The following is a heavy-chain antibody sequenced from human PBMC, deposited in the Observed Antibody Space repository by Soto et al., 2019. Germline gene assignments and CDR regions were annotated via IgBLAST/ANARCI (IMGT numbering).Heavy chain of an antibody. D-gene: IGHD6-19*01. CDR3: AKLSGGWPDY. CDR2: VTGGGGST. Sequence: GGSLRLSCAASGFTFSNYAMTWVRQAPGKGLEWVSAVTGGGGSTYYADSVKGRFTISRDNSKNTLYLQMNSLRAEDTAVYYCAKLSGGWPDYWGQGTLVTVSS. CDR1: GFTFSNYA. J-gene: IGHJ4*02. V-gene: IGHV3-23*01.